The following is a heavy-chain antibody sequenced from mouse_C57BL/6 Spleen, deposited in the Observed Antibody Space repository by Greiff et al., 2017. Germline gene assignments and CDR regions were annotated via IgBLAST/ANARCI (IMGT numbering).Heavy chain of an antibody. V-gene: IGHV1-63*01. J-gene: IGHJ4*01. CDR2: IYPGGGYT. D-gene: IGHD1-1*01. CDR1: GYTFTNYW. CDR3: ARRHYYGSPSYAMDY. Sequence: QVQLKESGAELVRPGTSVKMSCKASGYTFTNYWIGWAKQRPGHGLEWIGDIYPGGGYTNYNEKFKGKATLTADKSSSTAYMQFSSLTSEDSAIYYCARRHYYGSPSYAMDYWGQGTSVTVSS.